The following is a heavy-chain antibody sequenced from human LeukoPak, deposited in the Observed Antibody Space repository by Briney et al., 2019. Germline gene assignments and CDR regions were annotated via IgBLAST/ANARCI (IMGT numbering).Heavy chain of an antibody. J-gene: IGHJ4*02. Sequence: ASGKLSCKLAGNTLRELPIQWVRQSGGKGLEWMAGFDPENAEIVHAQKFQGRVTMTEDTSTNTAYMELTSLTSDDTALYYCATRGSDFWSGFDYWGQGTQVTVSS. V-gene: IGHV1-24*01. CDR1: GNTLRELP. CDR3: ATRGSDFWSGFDY. D-gene: IGHD3-3*01. CDR2: FDPENAEI.